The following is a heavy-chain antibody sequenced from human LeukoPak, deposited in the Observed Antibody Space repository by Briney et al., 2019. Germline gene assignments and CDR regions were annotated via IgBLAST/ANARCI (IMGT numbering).Heavy chain of an antibody. Sequence: GASLKLSCTASGYTFSSYYMHWVRQAPGQGLEWMGIINPSGGSTSYAQKLQGRVTMTRDTSTSTVYMELSSLRSEDTAVYYCARGMGYFDYWGQGTLVTVSS. D-gene: IGHD2-8*01. J-gene: IGHJ4*02. CDR1: GYTFSSYY. V-gene: IGHV1-46*04. CDR3: ARGMGYFDY. CDR2: INPSGGST.